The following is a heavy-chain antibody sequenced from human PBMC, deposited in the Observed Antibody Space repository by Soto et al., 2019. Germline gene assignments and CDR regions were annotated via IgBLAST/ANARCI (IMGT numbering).Heavy chain of an antibody. CDR1: GFTFSSYG. Sequence: QAQLVESGGGVVQPGRSLRLSCTTSGFTFSSYGMHWVRQAPGWGLEWVSFISYDGSDKYYTDSLKGRFTVSRDNSKNTLYLQMNSLRAEDTAVYSCVKDYMMRGVVAEVDKYWGQGTLVTVS. CDR2: ISYDGSDK. J-gene: IGHJ4*02. V-gene: IGHV3-30*18. CDR3: VKDYMMRGVVAEVDKY. D-gene: IGHD3-10*01.